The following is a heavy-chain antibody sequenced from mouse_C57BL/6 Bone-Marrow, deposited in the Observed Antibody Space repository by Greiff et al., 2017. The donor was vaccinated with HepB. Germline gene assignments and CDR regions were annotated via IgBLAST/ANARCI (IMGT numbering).Heavy chain of an antibody. CDR3: ARYDDSSSPWYFDV. CDR1: GFNIKNTY. CDR2: IDPANGNT. D-gene: IGHD1-1*01. Sequence: EVKVVESVAELVRPGASVKLSCTASGFNIKNTYMHWVKQRPEQGLEWIGRIDPANGNTKYAPKFQGKATITADTSSNTAYLQLSSLTSEDTASYYCARYDDSSSPWYFDVWGTGTTVTVSS. V-gene: IGHV14-3*01. J-gene: IGHJ1*03.